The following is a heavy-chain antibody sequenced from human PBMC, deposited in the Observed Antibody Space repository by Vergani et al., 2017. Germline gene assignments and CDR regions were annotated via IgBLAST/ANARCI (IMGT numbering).Heavy chain of an antibody. J-gene: IGHJ3*02. D-gene: IGHD3-3*01. CDR3: ARPRITIFGVVPDAFYI. CDR2: ISISSNTI. Sequence: EVQLVESGGGLVQPGGSLRLSCAASGFTFNSYNMNWVCQAPGKGLEWVSYISISSNTIYYADSVKGRFTISRDNARNSLYLQMNSLRAEDTALYYCARPRITIFGVVPDAFYIWGQGTMVTVSS. CDR1: GFTFNSYN. V-gene: IGHV3-48*01.